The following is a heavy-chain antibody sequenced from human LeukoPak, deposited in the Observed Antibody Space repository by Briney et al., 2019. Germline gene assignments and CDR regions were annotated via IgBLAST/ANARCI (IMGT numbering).Heavy chain of an antibody. CDR1: GYTFTSYD. D-gene: IGHD4-11*01. J-gene: IGHJ4*02. CDR2: MNPNSDTR. CDR3: ARGRVNYGY. Sequence: ASVKVSRNAAGYTFTSYDIKWVRHATGQGFESMRLMNPNSDTRGHAQKLPGRGTMTRNTSISTAYKELSSLRSEESAVYYCARGRVNYGYWGQGSLVTVSS. V-gene: IGHV1-8*01.